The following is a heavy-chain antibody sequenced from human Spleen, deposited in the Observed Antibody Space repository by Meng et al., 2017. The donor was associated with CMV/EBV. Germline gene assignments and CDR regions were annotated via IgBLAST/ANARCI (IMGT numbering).Heavy chain of an antibody. V-gene: IGHV3-30*04. J-gene: IGHJ4*02. Sequence: GESLKIPCEASGFSFRTYTMHWLRQAPGQGLQWVAVISYDGMTQFYADSVKGRFTISRDNSKRTLFLQLSNLRTEDTAVYYCATYSRAPAAMRAYFNHWGMGTLVTVSS. D-gene: IGHD2-2*01. CDR3: ATYSRAPAAMRAYFNH. CDR2: ISYDGMTQ. CDR1: GFSFRTYT.